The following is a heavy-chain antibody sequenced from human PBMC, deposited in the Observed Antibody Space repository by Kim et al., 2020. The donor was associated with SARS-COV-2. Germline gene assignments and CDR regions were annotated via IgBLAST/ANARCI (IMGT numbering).Heavy chain of an antibody. CDR1: GDSLTDEGLF. D-gene: IGHD2-8*01. J-gene: IGHJ4*02. CDR3: VRDNGAFGY. V-gene: IGHV4-61*02. Sequence: SETLSLTCSVYGDSLTDEGLFWGWIRQPAGEALEWIGRISVRGSTRYNPSLRDRVTISIDTSKKQFSLHLNSLTAGDTATYYCVRDNGAFGYWGQGTLVTVSS. CDR2: ISVRGST.